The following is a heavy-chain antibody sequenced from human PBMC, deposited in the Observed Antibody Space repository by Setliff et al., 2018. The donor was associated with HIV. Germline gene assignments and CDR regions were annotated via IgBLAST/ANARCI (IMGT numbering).Heavy chain of an antibody. CDR1: GGSISSSSYY. D-gene: IGHD3-10*01. CDR2: IHYTGTT. CDR3: ARGPYVSGSFGWFDP. V-gene: IGHV4-31*01. J-gene: IGHJ5*02. Sequence: PSETLSLTCTVSGGSISSSSYYWNWFRQYPGKGLEWIGYIHYTGTTNQNPSLRSLITISLDTSKNQCPLKPTSVTAADTAVYYCARGPYVSGSFGWFDPWGQGTLVTVSS.